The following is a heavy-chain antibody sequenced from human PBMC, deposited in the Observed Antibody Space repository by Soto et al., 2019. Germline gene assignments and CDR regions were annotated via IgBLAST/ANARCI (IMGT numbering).Heavy chain of an antibody. CDR1: GGAISGYY. V-gene: IGHV4-4*07. CDR3: ARERLAVAGKGGWFDP. D-gene: IGHD6-19*01. J-gene: IGHJ5*02. CDR2: IYSSGGT. Sequence: SETLSLTCTVSGGAISGYYWTWIRQSAGKGLEWIGRIYSSGGTKYNPSLQSRVTMSLDTSKNQFSLRLSSVTAADTAVYYCARERLAVAGKGGWFDPWGQETLVTVSS.